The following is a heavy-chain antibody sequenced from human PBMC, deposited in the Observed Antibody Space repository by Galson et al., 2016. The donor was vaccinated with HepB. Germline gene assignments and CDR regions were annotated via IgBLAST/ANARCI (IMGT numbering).Heavy chain of an antibody. J-gene: IGHJ4*02. V-gene: IGHV2-5*01. CDR3: ANMRAITLVQGVGTRKAFDY. CDR1: GFSLSTTGVG. Sequence: PALVKPTQTLTLTCNFSGFSLSTTGVGVGWIRQSPGKALEWLGIIYWNGDTHHIPSLKSSLTITKDTPKNQVVLTMTNVDPVDTATYYCANMRAITLVQGVGTRKAFDYWGQGSLVTVSS. CDR2: IYWNGDT. D-gene: IGHD3-10*01.